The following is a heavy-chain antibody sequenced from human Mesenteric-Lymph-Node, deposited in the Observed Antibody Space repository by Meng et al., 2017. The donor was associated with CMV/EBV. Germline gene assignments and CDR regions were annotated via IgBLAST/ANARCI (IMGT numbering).Heavy chain of an antibody. CDR3: ARGYQILSDAFDI. J-gene: IGHJ3*02. D-gene: IGHD2-2*01. CDR2: IKQDGSEK. CDR1: GFTFSRYW. V-gene: IGHV3-7*03. Sequence: GESLKISCAASGFTFSRYWMSWVRQAPGKGLEWVANIKQDGSEKYYVDSVKGRFTISRDNSKNTLYLQMNSLRAEDTAVYYCARGYQILSDAFDIWGQGTMVTVSS.